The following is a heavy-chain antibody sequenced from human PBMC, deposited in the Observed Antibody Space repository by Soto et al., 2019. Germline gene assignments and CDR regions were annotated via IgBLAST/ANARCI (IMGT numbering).Heavy chain of an antibody. D-gene: IGHD2-8*01. V-gene: IGHV1-18*01. CDR1: GYTFTSYG. CDR3: ARDRYCTNGVCYIDGWFDP. Sequence: ASVKVSCKASGYTFTSYGISWVRQAPGQGLEWMGRISAYNGNTNYAQKLQGRVTMTTDTSTSTAYMELRSLRSDDTAVYYCARDRYCTNGVCYIDGWFDPWGQGTLVTVSS. J-gene: IGHJ5*02. CDR2: ISAYNGNT.